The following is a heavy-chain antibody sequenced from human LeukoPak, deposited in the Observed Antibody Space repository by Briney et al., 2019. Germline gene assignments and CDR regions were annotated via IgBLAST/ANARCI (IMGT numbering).Heavy chain of an antibody. CDR1: GFTFSSYA. CDR2: ISGSGGST. Sequence: GGSLRLSCAAAGFTFSSYAMSWVRQAPGKGLEWVSAISGSGGSTYYADSVKGRFTISRDNSKNTLYLQMNSLRAEDTAVYYCAKDKSYYYDSGSYGLDYWGQGTLVTVSS. J-gene: IGHJ4*02. D-gene: IGHD3-10*01. CDR3: AKDKSYYYDSGSYGLDY. V-gene: IGHV3-23*01.